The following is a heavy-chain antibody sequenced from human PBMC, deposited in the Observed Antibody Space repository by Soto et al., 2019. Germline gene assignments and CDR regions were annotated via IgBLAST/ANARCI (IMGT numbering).Heavy chain of an antibody. D-gene: IGHD2-15*01. Sequence: GGSLRLSCGASGFTFSSYEMNWVRQAPGKGLEWVSYISSSGSTMYYADSVKGRFTISRDNAKNSLYLQMNSLRAEDTAVYYCARSRGYCSGGSCYLYYFDYWGQGTLVTVSS. CDR1: GFTFSSYE. J-gene: IGHJ4*02. CDR3: ARSRGYCSGGSCYLYYFDY. V-gene: IGHV3-48*03. CDR2: ISSSGSTM.